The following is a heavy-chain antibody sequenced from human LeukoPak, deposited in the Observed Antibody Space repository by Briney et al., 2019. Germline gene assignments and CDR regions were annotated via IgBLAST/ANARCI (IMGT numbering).Heavy chain of an antibody. CDR1: GFTFSSYS. CDR2: ISSSSSTI. J-gene: IGHJ6*03. CDR3: AKAFLDYYYYMDV. V-gene: IGHV3-48*01. Sequence: PGGSLRLSCAASGFTFSSYSMNWVRQAPGKGLEWVSYISSSSSTIYYADSVKGRFTISRDNAKNSLYLQMNSLRAEDTAVYYCAKAFLDYYYYMDVWGKGTTVTVSS.